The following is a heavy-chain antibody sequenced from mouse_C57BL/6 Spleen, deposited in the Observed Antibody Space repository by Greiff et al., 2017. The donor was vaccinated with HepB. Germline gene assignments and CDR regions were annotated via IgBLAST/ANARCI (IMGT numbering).Heavy chain of an antibody. Sequence: EVQLQQSGPELVKPGASVKIPCKASGYTFTDYNMDWVKQSHGKSLEWIGDINPNNGGTIYNQKFKGKATLTVDKSSSTAYMELRSLTSEDTAVYYCARKMSYGSSYVFAYWGQGTLVTVSA. D-gene: IGHD1-1*01. CDR3: ARKMSYGSSYVFAY. J-gene: IGHJ3*01. CDR1: GYTFTDYN. CDR2: INPNNGGT. V-gene: IGHV1-18*01.